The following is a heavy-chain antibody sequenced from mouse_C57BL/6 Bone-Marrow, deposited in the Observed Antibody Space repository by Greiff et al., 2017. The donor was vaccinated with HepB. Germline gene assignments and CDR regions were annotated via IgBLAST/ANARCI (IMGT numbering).Heavy chain of an antibody. V-gene: IGHV1-81*01. CDR3: ARVDCYGSSLYWYFDV. J-gene: IGHJ1*03. CDR1: GYTFTSYG. D-gene: IGHD1-1*01. Sequence: QVQLQQSGAELARPGASVKLSCKASGYTFTSYGISWVKQRTGQGLEWIGEIYPRSGNTYYNEKFKGKATLTADKSSSTAYRELRSLTSEDSAVYFGARVDCYGSSLYWYFDVWGTGTTVTVSS. CDR2: IYPRSGNT.